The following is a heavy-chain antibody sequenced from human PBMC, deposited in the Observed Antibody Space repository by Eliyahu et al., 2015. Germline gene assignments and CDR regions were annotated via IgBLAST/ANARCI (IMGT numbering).Heavy chain of an antibody. Sequence: QLQLQESGPGLVKPSETLSLTXTVXGXSISRSSYYWGWIRXPPGKGLEWIGSIYYSGSTYYNPSLKSRVTISVDTSKNQFSLKLSSVTAADTAVYYCASPGPSNWGSYYYYGMDVWGKGTTVTVSS. J-gene: IGHJ6*04. CDR1: GXSISRSSYY. CDR2: IYYSGST. D-gene: IGHD7-27*01. CDR3: ASPGPSNWGSYYYYGMDV. V-gene: IGHV4-39*01.